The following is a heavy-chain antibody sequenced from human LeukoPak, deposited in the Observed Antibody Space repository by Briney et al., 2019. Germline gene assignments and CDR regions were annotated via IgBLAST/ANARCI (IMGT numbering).Heavy chain of an antibody. CDR1: VGSFSGYY. Sequence: SETLSLTCAVYVGSFSGYYWSWIRQPPGKGLERIGEINHSGSTNYNSSLKSRVTISVDTSKNQFSLKLSSVTAADTAVYCARGYYGSGSHCCHMDVWGKGTTITVS. D-gene: IGHD3-10*01. V-gene: IGHV4-34*01. CDR3: ARGYYGSGSHCCHMDV. J-gene: IGHJ6*03. CDR2: INHSGST.